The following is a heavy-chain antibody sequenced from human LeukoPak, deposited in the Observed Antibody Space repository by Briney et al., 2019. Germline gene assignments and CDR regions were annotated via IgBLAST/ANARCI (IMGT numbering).Heavy chain of an antibody. CDR2: IYYSGST. D-gene: IGHD3-3*01. Sequence: NPSEILSLTCTVSGGSISSGGYYWSWIRQHPGKGLEWIGYIYYSGSTNYNPSLKSRVTISVDTSKNQFSLKLSSVTAADTAVYYCAREGSIDFWSGYYGVTGMDVWGQGTTVTVSS. J-gene: IGHJ6*02. CDR1: GGSISSGGYY. CDR3: AREGSIDFWSGYYGVTGMDV. V-gene: IGHV4-61*08.